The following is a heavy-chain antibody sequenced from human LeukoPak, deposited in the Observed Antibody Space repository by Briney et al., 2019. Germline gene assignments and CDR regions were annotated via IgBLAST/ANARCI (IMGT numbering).Heavy chain of an antibody. Sequence: SETLSLTCTVSGGSISSYYWSWIRQPPGKGLEWIGYIYYSGSTNYNPSLKSRVTISVDTSKDQFSLKLSSVTAADTAVYYCARDGAGGNVDTAMVFDYWGQGTLVTVSP. CDR3: ARDGAGGNVDTAMVFDY. J-gene: IGHJ4*02. V-gene: IGHV4-59*01. CDR2: IYYSGST. D-gene: IGHD5-18*01. CDR1: GGSISSYY.